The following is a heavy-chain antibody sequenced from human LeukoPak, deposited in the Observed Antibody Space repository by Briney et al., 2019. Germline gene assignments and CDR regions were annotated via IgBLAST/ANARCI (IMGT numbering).Heavy chain of an antibody. CDR2: IYYSGST. CDR3: ARASRLGIAALYYMDV. J-gene: IGHJ6*03. V-gene: IGHV4-59*01. CDR1: GGSISSYY. Sequence: SETLSLTCTVSGGSISSYYWSWIRQPPGKGLEWIGYIYYSGSTYYNPSLKSRVTISVDTSKNQFSLKLSSVTAADTAVYYCARASRLGIAALYYMDVWGKGTTVTVSS. D-gene: IGHD6-6*01.